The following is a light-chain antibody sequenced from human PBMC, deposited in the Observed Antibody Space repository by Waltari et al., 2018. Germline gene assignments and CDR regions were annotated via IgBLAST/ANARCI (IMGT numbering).Light chain of an antibody. CDR3: CSYAGLGIYV. CDR1: SSDVGNYNL. V-gene: IGLV2-23*02. Sequence: QSALTQPASVSGSPGQSLTISCTGTSSDVGNYNLVSWYQQYPGKAPKLMVYEVTKRTSGVSDRFSGSKSGNTASLTIYGLQSEDEADYYCCSYAGLGIYVFGTGTKVTVL. J-gene: IGLJ1*01. CDR2: EVT.